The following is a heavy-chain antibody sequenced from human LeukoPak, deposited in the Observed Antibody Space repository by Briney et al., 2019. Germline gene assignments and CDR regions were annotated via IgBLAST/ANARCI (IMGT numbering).Heavy chain of an antibody. CDR1: GFTFNRYG. CDR2: ISYDGSNK. Sequence: TGGSLRLSCAASGFTFNRYGMHWVRQAPGKGLEWGAVISYDGSNKYYADSVKGRFTISRDNSKNTLYLQMNSLRAEDTAVYYCAKDRDNYGSGSTFDYWGQGTLVTVSS. J-gene: IGHJ4*02. V-gene: IGHV3-30*18. CDR3: AKDRDNYGSGSTFDY. D-gene: IGHD3-10*01.